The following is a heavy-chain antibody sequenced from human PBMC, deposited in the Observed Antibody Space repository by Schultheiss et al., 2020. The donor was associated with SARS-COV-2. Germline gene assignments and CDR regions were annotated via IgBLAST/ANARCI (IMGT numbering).Heavy chain of an antibody. V-gene: IGHV3-21*04. CDR1: GFTFSTSA. CDR2: ISGISSLR. CDR3: ARATPDYYYGMDV. J-gene: IGHJ6*02. Sequence: GESLKISCAASGFTFSTSAMSWVRQAPGKGLEWVSTISGISSLRYYADSVKGRFTVSRDNAKNSLYLQINSLRTEDTAVYYCARATPDYYYGMDVWGQGTTVTVSS.